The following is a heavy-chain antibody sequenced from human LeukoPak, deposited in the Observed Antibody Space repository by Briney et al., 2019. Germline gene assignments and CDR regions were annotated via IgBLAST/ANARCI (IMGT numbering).Heavy chain of an antibody. CDR2: INTNTGNP. J-gene: IGHJ4*02. V-gene: IGHV7-4-1*02. CDR1: GYTFTSYA. Sequence: EASVKVSCKASGYTFTSYAMNWVRQAPGQGLEWMGWINTNTGNPTYAQGFTGRFVFSLDTSVSTAYLQISSLKAEDTAVYYCVRYSSSWYRAGDYWGQGTLVTVSS. CDR3: VRYSSSWYRAGDY. D-gene: IGHD6-13*01.